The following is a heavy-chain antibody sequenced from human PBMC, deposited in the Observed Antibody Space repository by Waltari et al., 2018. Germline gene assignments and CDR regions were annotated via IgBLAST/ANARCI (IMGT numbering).Heavy chain of an antibody. D-gene: IGHD6-13*01. V-gene: IGHV1-69*08. CDR3: ARDLGIAAAGRSDY. CDR2: IIPIFGTA. J-gene: IGHJ4*02. Sequence: VQLVQSGAEVKKPGSSVKVSCKASGGTFSSYAISWVRHAPGQGLEWMGRIIPIFGTANYAQKFKCIVTITADKSTSTAYMERSSLSSEDPAVYYCARDLGIAAAGRSDYWGQGTLVTVSS. CDR1: GGTFSSYA.